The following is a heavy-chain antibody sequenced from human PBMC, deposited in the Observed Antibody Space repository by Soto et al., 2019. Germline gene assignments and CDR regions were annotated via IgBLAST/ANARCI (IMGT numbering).Heavy chain of an antibody. Sequence: QLQLQESGPGLVKPSETLSLTCTVSGGSISSSSYYWGWIRQPPGKGLEWIGSIYYSGSTYYNPSLKSRVTISVDTSKNQFSLKLSSVTAADTAVYYCARHGGYSYGRLRYFDYWGQGTLVTVSS. CDR2: IYYSGST. V-gene: IGHV4-39*01. J-gene: IGHJ4*02. CDR3: ARHGGYSYGRLRYFDY. D-gene: IGHD5-18*01. CDR1: GGSISSSSYY.